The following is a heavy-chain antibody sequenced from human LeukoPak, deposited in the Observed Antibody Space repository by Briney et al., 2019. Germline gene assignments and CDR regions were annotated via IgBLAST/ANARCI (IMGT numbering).Heavy chain of an antibody. J-gene: IGHJ5*02. CDR1: GGSFSGYY. CDR3: ARGLILLNWFDP. D-gene: IGHD2-8*01. CDR2: INHSGST. V-gene: IGHV4-34*01. Sequence: SETLSLTCAVYGGSFSGYYWSWIRQPPGKGLEWIGEINHSGSTNYNPSLKSRVTISVDTSKNQFSLKLSSVTAEDTAVYYCARGLILLNWFDPWGQGTLVTVSS.